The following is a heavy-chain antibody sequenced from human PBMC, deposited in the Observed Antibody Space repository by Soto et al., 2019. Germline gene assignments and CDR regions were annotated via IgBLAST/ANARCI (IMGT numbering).Heavy chain of an antibody. V-gene: IGHV1-69*13. CDR3: ARGSYDSSGYLDFDY. D-gene: IGHD3-22*01. CDR1: GGTFSSYA. CDR2: IIPIFGTA. J-gene: IGHJ4*02. Sequence: SVKVSCKASGGTFSSYAISWVLQAPGQGLEWMGGIIPIFGTANYAQKFQGRVTITADESTSTAYMELSSLRSEDTAVYYCARGSYDSSGYLDFDYWGQGTLVTVSS.